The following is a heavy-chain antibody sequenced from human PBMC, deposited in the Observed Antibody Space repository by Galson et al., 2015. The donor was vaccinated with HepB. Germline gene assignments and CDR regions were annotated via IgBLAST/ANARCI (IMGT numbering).Heavy chain of an antibody. CDR3: AREGYCSSSNCRDVVHFFGMDV. CDR2: ISSSGSTI. D-gene: IGHD2-2*01. V-gene: IGHV3-48*03. CDR1: GFTFSSYE. J-gene: IGHJ6*02. Sequence: SLRLSCAASGFTFSSYEMNWVRQAPGKGLEWVSYISSSGSTIYYADSVKGRFTISRDNPKNSLYLQMNSLRAEDTAVYYCAREGYCSSSNCRDVVHFFGMDVRGQGTPVPVSS.